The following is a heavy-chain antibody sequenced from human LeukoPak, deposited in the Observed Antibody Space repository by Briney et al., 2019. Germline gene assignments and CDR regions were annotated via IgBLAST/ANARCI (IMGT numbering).Heavy chain of an antibody. D-gene: IGHD5-18*01. CDR2: IKQDGSEK. V-gene: IGHV3-7*01. Sequence: GGSLRLTCADSGFTFSSYWMSWVRQAPGKGLEWVANIKQDGSEKYYVDSVRGRFTFSRDNAKNSLYLQMNSLRAEDTAVYYCASNTGYSYGYFDYWGQGTLVTVPS. CDR1: GFTFSSYW. CDR3: ASNTGYSYGYFDY. J-gene: IGHJ4*02.